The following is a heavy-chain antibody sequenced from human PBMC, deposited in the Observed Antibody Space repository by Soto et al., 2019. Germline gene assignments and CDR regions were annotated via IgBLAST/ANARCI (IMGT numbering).Heavy chain of an antibody. CDR3: ARDNDRLQLGGNYYYILDV. D-gene: IGHD4-4*01. J-gene: IGHJ6*02. Sequence: QVQLVQSGAEMKEPGSSVKVSCKTSGGTFSSSAISWLRQAPGQGLEWMGGIIPLFRTPAYAQKFQGRVTIAADESTSTAYMELSSLRSEDTAIYSCARDNDRLQLGGNYYYILDVWGQGTTIPVSS. CDR2: IIPLFRTP. CDR1: GGTFSSSA. V-gene: IGHV1-69*12.